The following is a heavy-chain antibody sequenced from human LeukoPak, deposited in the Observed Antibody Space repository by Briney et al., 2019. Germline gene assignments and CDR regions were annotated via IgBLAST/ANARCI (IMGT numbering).Heavy chain of an antibody. CDR2: ISGSGGST. CDR1: GFTFSSYA. Sequence: GGSLRLSCAASGFTFSSYAMSWVRQAPGKGLEWVSAISGSGGSTYYADSVKGRFTTSRDNAKNSLYLQMNSLRAEDTAVYYCARGGSGSSPLMRGYYYYYYMDVWGKGTTVTISS. CDR3: ARGGSGSSPLMRGYYYYYYMDV. J-gene: IGHJ6*03. D-gene: IGHD3-10*01. V-gene: IGHV3-23*01.